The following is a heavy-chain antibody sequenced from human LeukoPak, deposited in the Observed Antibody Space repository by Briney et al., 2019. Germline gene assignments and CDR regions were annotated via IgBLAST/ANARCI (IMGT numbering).Heavy chain of an antibody. V-gene: IGHV3-23*01. J-gene: IGHJ4*02. CDR1: GFTFSSYA. D-gene: IGHD5-18*01. CDR3: AKGKGIQLWLLDY. Sequence: GGSLRLSCAASGFTFSSYAMSWVRQAPGKGLEWVSAISGSGGSTYYADSVKGRFTISRDDSKNTLYLQMNSLRAEDTAVYYCAKGKGIQLWLLDYWGQGTLVTVSS. CDR2: ISGSGGST.